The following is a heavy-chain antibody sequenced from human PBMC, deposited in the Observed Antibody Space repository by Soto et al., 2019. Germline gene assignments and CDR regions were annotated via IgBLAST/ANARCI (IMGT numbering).Heavy chain of an antibody. CDR2: IDPGDTYA. J-gene: IGHJ5*02. V-gene: IGHV5-10-1*01. D-gene: IGHD2-2*01. Sequence: ESLKIPCTGFGFTFTNFWISCVRQMPGKGLEWMGRIDPGDTYATYSPAFQGHVTISADKATSTAYLQWSSLKASDTAMYYCARIYCTTTTCDSWFDPWGQGTLVTVHS. CDR3: ARIYCTTTTCDSWFDP. CDR1: GFTFTNFW.